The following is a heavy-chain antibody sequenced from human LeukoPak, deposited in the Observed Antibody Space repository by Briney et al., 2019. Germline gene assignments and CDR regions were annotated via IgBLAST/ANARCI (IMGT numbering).Heavy chain of an antibody. V-gene: IGHV4-59*01. CDR3: ARDTGYLGSNYGMDV. Sequence: SETLSLTCTVSGGSISSYYWSWIRQPPGKGLEWIGYIFYSGSTNCNPSLKSRVTISVDTSKNQFSLNLSSVTAADTAIYYCARDTGYLGSNYGMDVWGQGTTVAVSS. CDR1: GGSISSYY. CDR2: IFYSGST. J-gene: IGHJ6*02. D-gene: IGHD3-22*01.